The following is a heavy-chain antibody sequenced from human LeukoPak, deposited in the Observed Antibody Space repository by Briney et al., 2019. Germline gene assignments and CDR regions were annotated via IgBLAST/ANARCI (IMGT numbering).Heavy chain of an antibody. J-gene: IGHJ4*02. D-gene: IGHD2-2*01. CDR3: ARDLCSSTSCAPFDY. CDR1: GYTFTSYG. CDR2: ISAYNGNT. Sequence: ASVKVSCKASGYTFTSYGISWVRQAPGQGLEWMGWISAYNGNTNYAQKLQGRVTMTTDTSTSTAYMELRSLRSDDTAVYYCARDLCSSTSCAPFDYWGQGTLVTVSS. V-gene: IGHV1-18*01.